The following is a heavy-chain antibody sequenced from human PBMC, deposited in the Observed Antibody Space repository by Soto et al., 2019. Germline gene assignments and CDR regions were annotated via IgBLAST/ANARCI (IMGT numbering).Heavy chain of an antibody. D-gene: IGHD3-10*01. CDR3: ARGGASSKWLDP. V-gene: IGHV4-59*02. CDR1: GDSVNTYF. CDR2: IYNGGST. J-gene: IGHJ5*02. Sequence: SETLSLTCTVSGDSVNTYFWSWIRQPPGQGLELIVFIYNGGSTNYNPSFKSRVTISLDTSKNQFFLKLSSVTAADTAVYYCARGGASSKWLDPWGQGTLVTVSS.